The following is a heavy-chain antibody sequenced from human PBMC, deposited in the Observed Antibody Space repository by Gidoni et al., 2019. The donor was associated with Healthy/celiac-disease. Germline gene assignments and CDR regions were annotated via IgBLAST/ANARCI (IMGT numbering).Heavy chain of an antibody. CDR1: GGTFTRYP. CDR2: IIPIVGTA. V-gene: IGHV1-69*01. D-gene: IGHD6-13*01. Sequence: QVQLVQSGAEVKKPGSSVKVSCKASGGTFTRYPISWVRQAPGQGLEWMGGIIPIVGTANYAQKCQGRVTITADESTSTAYMELSSLRSEDTAVYYCARAPGGVIAAAHGWFDPWGQGTLVTVSS. CDR3: ARAPGGVIAAAHGWFDP. J-gene: IGHJ5*02.